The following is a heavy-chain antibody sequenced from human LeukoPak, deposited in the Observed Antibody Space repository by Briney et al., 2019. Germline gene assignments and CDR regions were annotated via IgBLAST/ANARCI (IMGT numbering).Heavy chain of an antibody. CDR2: ISPDGTVI. CDR1: GFALSDSW. J-gene: IGHJ1*01. CDR3: ARDVGFSPDR. V-gene: IGHV3-74*01. Sequence: GGSLRLSCVASGFALSDSWMHWVRQTPGKGLVWVSHISPDGTVINYADFVKGRFIISRDNAKNTVFLQINSLRAEDTSVYFCARDVGFSPDRWGQGTLVTVSS. D-gene: IGHD1-14*01.